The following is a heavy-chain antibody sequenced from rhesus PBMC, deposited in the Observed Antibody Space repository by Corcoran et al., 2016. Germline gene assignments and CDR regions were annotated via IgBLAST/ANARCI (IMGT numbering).Heavy chain of an antibody. J-gene: IGHJ4*01. V-gene: IGHV3S5*01. CDR2: INSGGGST. Sequence: EVQLVETGGGLVQPGGSLKLSCAASGFTFSSYGMSWVRQAPGKGLEWVSAINSGGGSTYYADSVKGRFTNSRDNSKNTLSLQMNSLRAEDTAVYYCAKAEDDYGYYYTADYFDYWGQGVLVTVSS. D-gene: IGHD3-9*01. CDR1: GFTFSSYG. CDR3: AKAEDDYGYYYTADYFDY.